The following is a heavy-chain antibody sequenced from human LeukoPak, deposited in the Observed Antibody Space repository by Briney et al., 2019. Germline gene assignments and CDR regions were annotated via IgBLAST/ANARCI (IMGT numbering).Heavy chain of an antibody. V-gene: IGHV1-24*01. CDR2: FDPEDGET. CDR1: GFTFSTYA. Sequence: KPGGSLRLSCAASGFTFSTYAMHWVRQAPGKGLEWMGGFDPEDGETIYAQKFQGRVTMTEDTSTDTAYMELSSLRSEDTAVYYCATVWSLVYSSSHHFDYWGQGTLVTVSS. CDR3: ATVWSLVYSSSHHFDY. D-gene: IGHD6-6*01. J-gene: IGHJ4*02.